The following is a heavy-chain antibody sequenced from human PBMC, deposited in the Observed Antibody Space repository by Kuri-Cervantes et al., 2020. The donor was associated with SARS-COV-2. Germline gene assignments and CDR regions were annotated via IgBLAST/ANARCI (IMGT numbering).Heavy chain of an antibody. CDR2: ISSSGSTI. J-gene: IGHJ3*02. CDR1: GFTFSSYA. CDR3: ARGRWSGPDGYAFDI. Sequence: GESLKISCAASGFTFSSYAMSWVRQAPGKGLEWVSYISSSGSTIYYADSVKGRFTISRDNAKNSLYLQMNSLRAEDTAVYYCARGRWSGPDGYAFDIWGQGTMVTVSS. V-gene: IGHV3-48*03. D-gene: IGHD3-3*01.